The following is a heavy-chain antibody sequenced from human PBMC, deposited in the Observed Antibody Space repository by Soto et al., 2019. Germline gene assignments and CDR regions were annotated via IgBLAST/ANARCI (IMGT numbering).Heavy chain of an antibody. CDR1: GGSISSGDYY. CDR3: ASNNYGGNSDGYYFDY. J-gene: IGHJ4*02. V-gene: IGHV4-30-4*01. D-gene: IGHD4-17*01. Sequence: SETLSLTCTVSGGSISSGDYYWSWIRQPPGKGLEWIGYIYYSGSTYYNPSLKSRVTISVDTSKNQFSLKLSSVTAADTAVYYCASNNYGGNSDGYYFDYWGQGTLVTVSS. CDR2: IYYSGST.